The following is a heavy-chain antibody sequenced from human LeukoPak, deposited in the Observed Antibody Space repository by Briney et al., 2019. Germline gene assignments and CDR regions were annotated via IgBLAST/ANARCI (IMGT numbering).Heavy chain of an antibody. V-gene: IGHV1-69*13. Sequence: ASVKVSCKASGGTFSSYAISWVRQAPGQGLEWMGGIIPIFGTANYAQKFQGRVTITADESTSTAYMELSSLRSEDTAVYYCARDPSLGGRKGEKYYFDYWGQGTLDTVSS. CDR2: IIPIFGTA. D-gene: IGHD1-26*01. CDR1: GGTFSSYA. CDR3: ARDPSLGGRKGEKYYFDY. J-gene: IGHJ4*02.